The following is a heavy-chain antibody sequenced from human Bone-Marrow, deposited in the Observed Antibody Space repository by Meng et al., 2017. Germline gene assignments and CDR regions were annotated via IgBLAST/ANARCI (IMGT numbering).Heavy chain of an antibody. CDR1: GFTFSSYA. J-gene: IGHJ4*02. Sequence: GESLKISCAASGFTFSSYALSWVRQAPGKGLEWVSAISGSGDSTYYADSVKGRFTISKDNSKNTLYLQMNSQRAEDTAIDYCAKAIVIGELFRAPYYFDYWGQGTLVTVSS. CDR3: AKAIVIGELFRAPYYFDY. V-gene: IGHV3-23*01. CDR2: ISGSGDST. D-gene: IGHD3-10*01.